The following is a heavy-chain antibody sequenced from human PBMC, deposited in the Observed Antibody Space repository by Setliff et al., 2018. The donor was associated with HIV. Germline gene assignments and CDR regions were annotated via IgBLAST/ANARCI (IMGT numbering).Heavy chain of an antibody. D-gene: IGHD3-10*01. J-gene: IGHJ4*02. CDR3: ARHRVITGSFDS. CDR2: VFYSGRA. V-gene: IGHV4-39*01. Sequence: PSETLSLTCTVSNGSIRSSDYYWGWIRQPPGKGLEWIGSVFYSGRAYYNPSLKRRVTISVDTSKNQFSLRVNSVTAADTAVFYCARHRVITGSFDSWGQGTLVTVSS. CDR1: NGSIRSSDYY.